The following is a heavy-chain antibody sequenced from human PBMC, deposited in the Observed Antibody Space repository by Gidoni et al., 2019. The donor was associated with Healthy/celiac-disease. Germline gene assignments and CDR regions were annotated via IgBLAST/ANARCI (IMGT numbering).Heavy chain of an antibody. V-gene: IGHV1-8*01. CDR2: MNPNSGNT. CDR1: GYTFTSYD. D-gene: IGHD2-15*01. J-gene: IGHJ6*02. CDR3: ARIGYCSGGSCYSFPYYYYGMDV. Sequence: QVQLVQSGAEEKKPGASVKVSCKASGYTFTSYDINGVRQATGQGREWMGWMNPNSGNTGYAQKFQGRVTMTRNTSISTAYMELSSLRSEDTAVYYCARIGYCSGGSCYSFPYYYYGMDVWGQGTTVTVSS.